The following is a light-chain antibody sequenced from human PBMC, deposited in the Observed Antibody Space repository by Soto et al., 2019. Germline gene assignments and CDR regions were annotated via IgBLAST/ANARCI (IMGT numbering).Light chain of an antibody. J-gene: IGLJ1*01. CDR3: SSYTSSRTLV. V-gene: IGLV2-14*01. CDR2: EVS. Sequence: QSALTQPASVSGSPGQSITVSCTGTSSDVGAYNYVSWYQQHPGKAPKLMIYEVSNRPSGISNRFSGSKSGNTASLTISGLQAEDEADYYCSSYTSSRTLVFGTGTKVTV. CDR1: SSDVGAYNY.